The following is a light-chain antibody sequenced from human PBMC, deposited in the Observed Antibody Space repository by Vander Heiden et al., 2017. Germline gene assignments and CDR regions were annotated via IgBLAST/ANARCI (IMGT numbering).Light chain of an antibody. CDR3: SSYTSSSTRV. Sequence: QSALTQPASVSGSPGQSNTISCTGTNRDVGSYNYVSWYQQHPGKAPKLMIYDVSNRPSGVSNRFSGSKSGNTASLTISGLQAADEADYYCSSYTSSSTRVFGGGTKLTVL. CDR1: NRDVGSYNY. J-gene: IGLJ2*01. V-gene: IGLV2-14*03. CDR2: DVS.